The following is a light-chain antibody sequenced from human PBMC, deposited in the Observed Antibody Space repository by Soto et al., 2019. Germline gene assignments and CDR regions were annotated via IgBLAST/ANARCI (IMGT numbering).Light chain of an antibody. J-gene: IGLJ2*01. V-gene: IGLV2-23*01. CDR3: CSYAGSSTLV. Sequence: QSALTQPASVSGSPGQSITISCTGTSSDVGSYNLVSWYQQHPGKAPKLIIYEGSTRPSGVSNRFSGSKSGNTASLTISGLQAEDEADYYCCSYAGSSTLVFGGGTKLTVL. CDR1: SSDVGSYNL. CDR2: EGS.